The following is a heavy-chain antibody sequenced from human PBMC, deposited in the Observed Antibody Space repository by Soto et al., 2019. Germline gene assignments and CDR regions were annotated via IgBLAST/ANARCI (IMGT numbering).Heavy chain of an antibody. J-gene: IGHJ4*02. CDR3: ARVGLLYISTLDY. CDR1: GGSISSGDYY. Sequence: SETLSLTCTVSGGSISSGDYYWSWIRQPPGKGLEWIGYIYYSGSTYYNPSLKSRVTISVDTSKNQFSLKLSSVTAADTAVYYCARVGLLYISTLDYWSQGTLVTVSS. V-gene: IGHV4-30-4*01. D-gene: IGHD2-15*01. CDR2: IYYSGST.